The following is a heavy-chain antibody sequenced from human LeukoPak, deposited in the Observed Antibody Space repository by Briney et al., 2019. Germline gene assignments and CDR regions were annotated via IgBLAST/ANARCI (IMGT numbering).Heavy chain of an antibody. CDR1: GYTLTSYV. V-gene: IGHV1-18*01. CDR3: ARVLEYCTNGVCHFDY. CDR2: ICGYNGDT. J-gene: IGHJ4*02. Sequence: AAVKVSCMAPGYTLTSYVISWVRPAPGQGGEWMGWICGYNGDTHYAQNLRGRVTMTTDTSTSTAYMELRSLKSDDTAVYYCARVLEYCTNGVCHFDYWGQGTLVTVSS. D-gene: IGHD2-8*01.